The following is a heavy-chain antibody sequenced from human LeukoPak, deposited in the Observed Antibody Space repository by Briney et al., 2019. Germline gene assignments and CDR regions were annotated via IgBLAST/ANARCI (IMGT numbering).Heavy chain of an antibody. CDR2: INHSGST. D-gene: IGHD6-13*01. CDR1: GGSFSGYY. V-gene: IGHV4-34*01. J-gene: IGHJ5*02. CDR3: ARDAMEGSWYPYNWFDP. Sequence: PSETLSLTCAVYGGSFSGYYWSWIRQPPGKGLEWIGEINHSGSTNYNPSLKSRVTTSVDTSKNQFSLKLSSVTAADTAVYYCARDAMEGSWYPYNWFDPWGQGTLVTVSS.